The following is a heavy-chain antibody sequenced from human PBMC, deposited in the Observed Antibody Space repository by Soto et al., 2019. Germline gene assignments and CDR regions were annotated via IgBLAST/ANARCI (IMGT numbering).Heavy chain of an antibody. CDR1: GYTFTSYA. Sequence: ASVKVSCKASGYTFTSYAMHWVRQAPGQRLEWMGWIIPINGKTKYAQKFQGRVTITADKFTGTAYMELTGLRSDDTAVYYCAGDPDSHYNDSHASSYPWGQGTLVTVSS. V-gene: IGHV1-3*01. CDR3: AGDPDSHYNDSHASSYP. J-gene: IGHJ5*02. CDR2: IIPINGKT. D-gene: IGHD4-4*01.